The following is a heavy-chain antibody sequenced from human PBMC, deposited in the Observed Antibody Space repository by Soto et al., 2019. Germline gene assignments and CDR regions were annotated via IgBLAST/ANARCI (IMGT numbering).Heavy chain of an antibody. D-gene: IGHD3-22*01. J-gene: IGHJ6*02. CDR1: GYTFTCYY. V-gene: IGHV1-2*04. Sequence: ASVKVSCKASGYTFTCYYMHWVRQAPGQGLEWMGWINPNSGGTNYAQKFQGWVTMTRDKSISTAYMELSRLRSDDTAVDYCARDRSSYYYDSSGWELNYYYYGMDVWGQGTTVTVSS. CDR3: ARDRSSYYYDSSGWELNYYYYGMDV. CDR2: INPNSGGT.